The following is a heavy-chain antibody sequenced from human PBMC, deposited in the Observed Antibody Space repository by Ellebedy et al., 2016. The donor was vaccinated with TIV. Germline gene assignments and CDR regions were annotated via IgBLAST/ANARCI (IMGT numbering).Heavy chain of an antibody. CDR2: MKSGNGNT. J-gene: IGHJ4*02. CDR1: GFTFTSYT. V-gene: IGHV1-3*01. Sequence: GESLKISCAASGFTFTSYTLHWVRQAPGQRLEWMGWMKSGNGNTKYSQKFQGRVTFTRDTSASTAYMELSSLTSEDTAVYYCARVVPTGNPRFDYWGQGTLVTVSS. D-gene: IGHD2-2*01. CDR3: ARVVPTGNPRFDY.